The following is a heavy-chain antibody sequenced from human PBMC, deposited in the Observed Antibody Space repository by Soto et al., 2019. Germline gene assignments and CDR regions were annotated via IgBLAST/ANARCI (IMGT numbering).Heavy chain of an antibody. CDR1: GFTFSIYA. V-gene: IGHV3-23*01. J-gene: IGHJ6*02. Sequence: GGSLRLSCAASGFTFSIYAMSWVRQAPGKGLEWVSTIGGSGGDTTYADSVKGRFTISRDNSKNTLYLQMNSLRAEDTAVYYCAKCYLNDYSNYYPYYYYGMDVWGQGTTVTVSS. CDR3: AKCYLNDYSNYYPYYYYGMDV. D-gene: IGHD4-4*01. CDR2: IGGSGGDT.